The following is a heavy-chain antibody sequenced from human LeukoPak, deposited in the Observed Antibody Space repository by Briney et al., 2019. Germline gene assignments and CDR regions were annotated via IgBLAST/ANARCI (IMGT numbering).Heavy chain of an antibody. J-gene: IGHJ5*02. CDR2: IGTTGSTR. CDR3: ASFDRYT. V-gene: IGHV3-48*01. CDR1: GFTFSTYS. D-gene: IGHD1-1*01. Sequence: GGSPRLSCAASGFTFSTYSMNWVRQAPGKGLEWVSYIGTTGSTRYYADSVKGRFTISRDNAKNSLHLQMNSLRAEDTAVYYCASFDRYTWGQGTLVTVSS.